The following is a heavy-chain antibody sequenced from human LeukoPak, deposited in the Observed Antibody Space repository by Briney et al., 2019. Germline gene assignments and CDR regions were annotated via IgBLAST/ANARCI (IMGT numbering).Heavy chain of an antibody. CDR3: AHRGVGWFDFDY. V-gene: IGHV2-5*02. Sequence: YGPTLVNHPQTLTLTCTFSGFPLGTRGVGVGWIRQPPGKALEWLALIYWDDDKRYSPSLKSRLTITKDTSKNQVVLIMTNMDPVDTATYYCAHRGVGWFDFDYWGQGTLVTVSS. D-gene: IGHD6-19*01. J-gene: IGHJ4*02. CDR1: GFPLGTRGVG. CDR2: IYWDDDK.